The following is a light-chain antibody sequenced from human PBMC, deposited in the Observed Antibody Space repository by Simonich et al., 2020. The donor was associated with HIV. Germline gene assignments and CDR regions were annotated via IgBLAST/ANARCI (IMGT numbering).Light chain of an antibody. CDR3: QSYDSSNYVV. Sequence: FMLTQPHSVSESPGKTVTISCTRRSGSIASNYVQWYQQRPGSAPTIVIYEDNQKPSGGPDRFSGSIDSSSNSASLTISGLKTEDEADYYCQSYDSSNYVVFGGGTKLTVL. CDR1: SGSIASNY. CDR2: EDN. V-gene: IGLV6-57*03. J-gene: IGLJ2*01.